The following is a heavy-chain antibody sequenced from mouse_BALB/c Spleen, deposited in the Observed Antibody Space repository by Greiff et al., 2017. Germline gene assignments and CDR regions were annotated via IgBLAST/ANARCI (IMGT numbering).Heavy chain of an antibody. D-gene: IGHD1-1*01. CDR3: ARRAVVDYWYFDV. J-gene: IGHJ1*01. CDR2: ISYSGST. V-gene: IGHV3-2*02. Sequence: EVKLQESGPGLVKPSQSLSLTCTVTGYSITSDYAWNWIRQFPGNELEWMGYISYSGSTSYNPSLKSRISITRDTSKNQFFLQLNSVTTEDTATYYCARRAVVDYWYFDVWGAGTTVTVSS. CDR1: GYSITSDYA.